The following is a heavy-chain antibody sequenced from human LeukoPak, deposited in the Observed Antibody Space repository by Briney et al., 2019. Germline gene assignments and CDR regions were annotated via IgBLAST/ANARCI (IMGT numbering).Heavy chain of an antibody. V-gene: IGHV4-39*07. J-gene: IGHJ3*02. Sequence: SETLSLTCTVSGGSISSSSYYWGWIRQPPGKGLEWIGSIHYSGSTYYNPSLKSRVTISVDTSKNQFSLKLSSVTAADTAVYYCAGRPYVNAFDIWGQGTMVTVSS. CDR1: GGSISSSSYY. CDR2: IHYSGST. D-gene: IGHD3-10*02. CDR3: AGRPYVNAFDI.